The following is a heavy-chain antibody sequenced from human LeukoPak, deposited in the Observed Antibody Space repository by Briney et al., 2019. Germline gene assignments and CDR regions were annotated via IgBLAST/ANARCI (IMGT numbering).Heavy chain of an antibody. Sequence: PGGSLRLSCAASGFSFSTYSMSWVRKAPGEGLDWLSYISGDSNTIYYADSVKGRFTISRDNAKTSLYLQMNTLRDDDTAVYYCARDRAAPTWFFDLWGRGTLVLVSS. CDR1: GFSFSTYS. CDR2: ISGDSNTI. D-gene: IGHD2-15*01. V-gene: IGHV3-48*02. J-gene: IGHJ2*01. CDR3: ARDRAAPTWFFDL.